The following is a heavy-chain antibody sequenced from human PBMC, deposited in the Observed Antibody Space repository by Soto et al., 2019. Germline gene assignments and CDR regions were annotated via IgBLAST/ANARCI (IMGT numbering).Heavy chain of an antibody. D-gene: IGHD3-16*01. V-gene: IGHV3-21*01. CDR3: ARGSWGGDGIDV. CDR2: ISSSSRDI. J-gene: IGHJ6*02. Sequence: SLRLSCAASGFIFSTYTINWVRQAPGKGLEWVASISSSSRDIFYADSVKARFTISRDNANSSVDLQMNSLRVGDTAIYYCARGSWGGDGIDVWGQGTTVTVSS. CDR1: GFIFSTYT.